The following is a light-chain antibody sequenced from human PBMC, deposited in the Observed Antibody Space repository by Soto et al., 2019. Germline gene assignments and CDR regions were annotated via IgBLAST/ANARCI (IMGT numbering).Light chain of an antibody. CDR1: SSNIGAGYD. CDR2: GNI. J-gene: IGLJ1*01. CDR3: QSYYSTLSARYV. V-gene: IGLV1-40*01. Sequence: QSVLTQPPSVSGAPGQRVTISCTGSSSNIGAGYDVHWYQQRPGTAPKLLIFGNINRPSGVPDRFSGSKSGTSASLAITGFQAEDEGDYYCQSYYSTLSARYVFGTGTKLTVL.